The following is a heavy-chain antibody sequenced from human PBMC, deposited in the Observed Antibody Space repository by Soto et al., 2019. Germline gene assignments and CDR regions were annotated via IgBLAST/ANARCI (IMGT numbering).Heavy chain of an antibody. J-gene: IGHJ6*02. CDR2: ISYDGSNK. D-gene: IGHD3-9*01. Sequence: GGSLRLSCAASGFTFSSYGMHWVRQAPGKGLEWVAVISYDGSNKYYADSVKGRFTISRDNSKNTLYLQMNSLRAEDTAVYYCAKDRVNYDHFDMDVWGQGTTVNVSS. V-gene: IGHV3-30*18. CDR3: AKDRVNYDHFDMDV. CDR1: GFTFSSYG.